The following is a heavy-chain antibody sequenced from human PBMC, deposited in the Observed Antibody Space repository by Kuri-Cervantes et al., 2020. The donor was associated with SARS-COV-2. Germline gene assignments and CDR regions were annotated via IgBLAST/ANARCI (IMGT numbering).Heavy chain of an antibody. V-gene: IGHV4-39*01. Sequence: GSLRLSCTVSGGSISSSSYYWGWIRQPPGKGLEWIGSIYYSGSTYYNPSLKSRVTISVDTSKNQFPLKLSSVTAADTAVYYCARLVPYYDFWSGSYYFDYRGQGTLVTVSS. D-gene: IGHD3-3*01. CDR3: ARLVPYYDFWSGSYYFDY. CDR2: IYYSGST. CDR1: GGSISSSSYY. J-gene: IGHJ4*02.